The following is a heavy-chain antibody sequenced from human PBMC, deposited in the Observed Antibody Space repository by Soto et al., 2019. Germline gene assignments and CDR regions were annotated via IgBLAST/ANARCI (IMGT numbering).Heavy chain of an antibody. Sequence: EVQLAESGGGLAKPGGSLRLSCAASGLTLSGYAMDWVRRAPGRGLEFVSGISSNGVGTYYSNSVQGRFTISRDNSKNTVYLQMGSLRPEDMAVYYCARRARPDFYYMDVWGKGTTVTVSS. CDR1: GLTLSGYA. D-gene: IGHD6-6*01. CDR2: ISSNGVGT. V-gene: IGHV3-64*01. CDR3: ARRARPDFYYMDV. J-gene: IGHJ6*03.